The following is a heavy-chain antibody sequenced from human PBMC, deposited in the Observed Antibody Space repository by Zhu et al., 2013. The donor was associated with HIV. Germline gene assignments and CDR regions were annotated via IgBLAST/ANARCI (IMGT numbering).Heavy chain of an antibody. Sequence: QVQLVQSGTEVKKSGASVKVSCKASGYTFSDYYMYWVRQAPGLGLEWMGWINLKTGGTNYAQKFKGRVSMTRDTSISTAYMELKSLRSDDTAVYYCARIRERFLQWLTYWGQGTLVTVSS. CDR2: INLKTGGT. D-gene: IGHD3-3*01. CDR3: ARIRERFLQWLTY. CDR1: GYTFSDYY. J-gene: IGHJ4*02. V-gene: IGHV1-2*02.